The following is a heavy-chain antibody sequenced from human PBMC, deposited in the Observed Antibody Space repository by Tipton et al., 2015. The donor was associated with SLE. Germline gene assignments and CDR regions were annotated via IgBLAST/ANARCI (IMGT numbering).Heavy chain of an antibody. CDR1: GGSIRSTDNY. CDR3: ARHDNYYDTTGYPAGGMDV. D-gene: IGHD3-22*01. Sequence: TLSLTCSVSGGSIRSTDNYWGWIRQSPGKGLEWIGSIYYSGTTFYKPSLKSRVTISVDTSNNQFSLKLTTVTAADTAVYYCARHDNYYDTTGYPAGGMDVWGQGTIVTVSS. V-gene: IGHV4-39*07. CDR2: IYYSGTT. J-gene: IGHJ6*02.